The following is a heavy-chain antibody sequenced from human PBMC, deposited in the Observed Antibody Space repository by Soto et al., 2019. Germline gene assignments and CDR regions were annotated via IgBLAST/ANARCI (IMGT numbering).Heavy chain of an antibody. J-gene: IGHJ6*02. Sequence: SETLSLTCTVSGGSISSSSYYWGWIRQPPGKGLEWIGSIYYSGSTYYNPSLKSRVTISVDTSKNQFSLKLSSVTAADTAVYYFARQGSDILLVPAAPKGEFPYYYYYYGMDVWGQGTTVTVSS. CDR3: ARQGSDILLVPAAPKGEFPYYYYYYGMDV. CDR2: IYYSGST. V-gene: IGHV4-39*01. CDR1: GGSISSSSYY. D-gene: IGHD2-2*01.